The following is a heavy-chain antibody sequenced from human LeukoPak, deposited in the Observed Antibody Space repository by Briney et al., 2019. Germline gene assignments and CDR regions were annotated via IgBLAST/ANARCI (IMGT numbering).Heavy chain of an antibody. CDR1: GGSFSGYY. CDR2: INHSGST. J-gene: IGHJ6*03. D-gene: IGHD5-18*01. V-gene: IGHV4-34*01. CDR3: ARGRGYSYGSLYYMDV. Sequence: SESLSLTCAVYGGSFSGYYWSWVRQPPGKGREWVGEINHSGSTNYNPSLKSRVTISVDTSKNQFSLKLSSVTAADTAVYYCARGRGYSYGSLYYMDVWGKGTTVTVSS.